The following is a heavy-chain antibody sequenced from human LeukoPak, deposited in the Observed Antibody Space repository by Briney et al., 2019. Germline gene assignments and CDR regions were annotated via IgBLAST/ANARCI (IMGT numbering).Heavy chain of an antibody. CDR3: ARLWFGVYGMDV. Sequence: ASVKVCCKASGYTFIKYVISWVRQAPGQGLEWMGWINTYNGYSGSAQKFQGRVTMTTDTSTRTAYMELRSLRSDDTAVYYCARLWFGVYGMDVWGQGTTVTVSS. CDR2: INTYNGYS. D-gene: IGHD3-10*01. V-gene: IGHV1-18*01. CDR1: GYTFIKYV. J-gene: IGHJ6*02.